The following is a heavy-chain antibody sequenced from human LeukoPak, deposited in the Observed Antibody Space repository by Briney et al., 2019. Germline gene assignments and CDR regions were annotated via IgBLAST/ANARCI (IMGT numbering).Heavy chain of an antibody. CDR1: GFTFSSYS. D-gene: IGHD3-10*01. CDR3: ARGKIGSREYYFDY. Sequence: GRSLRLSCAVSGFTFSSYSMNWVRQAPGKGLEWVSYINSGSDTIYYADSVKGRFTISRDNAKNSLYLQMNSLRDEDTAVYYCARGKIGSREYYFDYWGQGTLVTVSS. J-gene: IGHJ4*02. CDR2: INSGSDTI. V-gene: IGHV3-48*02.